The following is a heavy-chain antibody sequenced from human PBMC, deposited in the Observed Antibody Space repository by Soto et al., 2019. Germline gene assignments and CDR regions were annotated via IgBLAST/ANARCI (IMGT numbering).Heavy chain of an antibody. D-gene: IGHD2-2*01. CDR1: GFTFSSYA. V-gene: IGHV3-23*01. CDR2: ISGSGGST. Sequence: GGSLRLSCAASGFTFSSYAMSWVRQAPGKGLEWVSAISGSGGSTYYADSVKGRFTISRDNSKNTLYLQMNSLRAEDTAVYYCAKEWIVVVPAAPPRKWFDPWGQGTLVTVSS. CDR3: AKEWIVVVPAAPPRKWFDP. J-gene: IGHJ5*02.